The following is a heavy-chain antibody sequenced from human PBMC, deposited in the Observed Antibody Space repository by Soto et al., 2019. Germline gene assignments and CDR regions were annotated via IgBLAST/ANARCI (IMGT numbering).Heavy chain of an antibody. Sequence: ASVKVSCKASGYTFTSYGTSWVRQAPGQGLEWMGWISAYNGNTNYAQKLQGRVTMTTDTSTSTAYMELRSLRSDDTAVYYCARDTPLGYCSTTSCLGGYYYYGMDVWGQGTTVTVYS. CDR1: GYTFTSYG. V-gene: IGHV1-18*04. D-gene: IGHD2-2*01. J-gene: IGHJ6*02. CDR2: ISAYNGNT. CDR3: ARDTPLGYCSTTSCLGGYYYYGMDV.